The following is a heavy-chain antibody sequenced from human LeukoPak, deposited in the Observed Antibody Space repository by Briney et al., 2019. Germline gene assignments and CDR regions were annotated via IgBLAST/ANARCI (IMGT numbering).Heavy chain of an antibody. Sequence: ASVKVSCKASGYSFTGYYMHWVRQAPGQGLEWMGWINPNSGGTNYAQNFQGRVTMTRDTVISIAYMELSRLRPDDTAVYYCARGPELWFGDLLRFDYWGQGILVTVSS. CDR3: ARGPELWFGDLLRFDY. CDR1: GYSFTGYY. J-gene: IGHJ4*02. CDR2: INPNSGGT. V-gene: IGHV1-2*02. D-gene: IGHD3-10*01.